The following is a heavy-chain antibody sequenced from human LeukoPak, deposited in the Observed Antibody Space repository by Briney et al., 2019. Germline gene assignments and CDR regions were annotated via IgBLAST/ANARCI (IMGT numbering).Heavy chain of an antibody. CDR1: GFTVSSNY. CDR3: AISIGYPGYFDY. CDR2: IYSGGST. D-gene: IGHD6-13*01. Sequence: GGSLRLSRAASGFTVSSNYMSWVRQAPGKGLEWVSVIYSGGSTYYADSVRGRFTISRDNSKNTLYLQMNSLRAEDTAVYYCAISIGYPGYFDYWGQGTLVTVSS. V-gene: IGHV3-53*01. J-gene: IGHJ4*02.